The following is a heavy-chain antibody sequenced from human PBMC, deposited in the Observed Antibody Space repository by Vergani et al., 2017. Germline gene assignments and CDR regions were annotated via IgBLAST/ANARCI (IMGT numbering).Heavy chain of an antibody. Sequence: QVQLQESGPGLVKPSETLSLTCAVSGYSISSGYYWGWIRQPPGKGLEWIGSIYHSGSTYYNPSLKSRVTISVDMSKNQFSLKLSSVTAADTAVYYCARHGYSSSWYDCWGQGTLVTVSS. V-gene: IGHV4-38-2*01. CDR1: GYSISSGYY. CDR2: IYHSGST. J-gene: IGHJ5*01. D-gene: IGHD6-13*01. CDR3: ARHGYSSSWYDC.